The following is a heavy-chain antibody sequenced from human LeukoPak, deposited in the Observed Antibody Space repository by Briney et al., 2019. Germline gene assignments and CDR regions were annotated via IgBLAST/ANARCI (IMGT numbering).Heavy chain of an antibody. J-gene: IGHJ4*02. CDR1: GYTFTSYY. CDR3: ASCRGTGDPLLCSFDY. Sequence: GASVKVSCKASGYTFTSYYMHWVRQAPGQGLEWMGIINPSGGSTSYAQKFQGRVTMTRDMSTSTVYMELSSLRSEDTAVYYCASCRGTGDPLLCSFDYWGQGTLVTVSS. D-gene: IGHD4-17*01. CDR2: INPSGGST. V-gene: IGHV1-46*01.